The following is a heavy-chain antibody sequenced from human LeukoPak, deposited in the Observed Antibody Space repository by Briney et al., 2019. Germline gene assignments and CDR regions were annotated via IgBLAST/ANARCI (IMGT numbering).Heavy chain of an antibody. Sequence: SETLSLTCTVSGGSISSYYWSWIRQPAGKGLEWIGRVYTSGSTNYNPSLKSRVTISVDRSKNQFSLKLSSVTAADTAVYYCARDGRYYGSGRSTDDYWGQGTLVTVSS. CDR3: ARDGRYYGSGRSTDDY. V-gene: IGHV4-4*07. CDR1: GGSISSYY. CDR2: VYTSGST. J-gene: IGHJ4*02. D-gene: IGHD3-10*01.